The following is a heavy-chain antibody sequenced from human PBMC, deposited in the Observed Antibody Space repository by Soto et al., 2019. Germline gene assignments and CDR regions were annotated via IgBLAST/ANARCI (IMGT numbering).Heavy chain of an antibody. Sequence: GGSRRRCWAASGFDFSSYAMSGVRQVPGKGPECISLISGTGIPTLYAESVKGRFSVSRDNSKDTLFLEMNNLGVDDTAMYYCAKSFCSSSSCFFLWVDPWGPGTLVTVSS. J-gene: IGHJ5*02. D-gene: IGHD2-2*01. CDR3: AKSFCSSSSCFFLWVDP. CDR1: GFDFSSYA. V-gene: IGHV3-23*01. CDR2: ISGTGIPT.